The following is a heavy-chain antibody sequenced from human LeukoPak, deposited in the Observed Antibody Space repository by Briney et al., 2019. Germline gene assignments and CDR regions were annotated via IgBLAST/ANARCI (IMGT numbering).Heavy chain of an antibody. Sequence: GGSLRLSCAASGFTFSGYAMSWVRQAPGKGLECVSGISGRGDNTYYVDSAKGRFTISRDNSKNTLFLQMNSLRAEDTAVYYCAKSDDYNDRYYFVSWGQGTLVTVSS. CDR3: AKSDDYNDRYYFVS. D-gene: IGHD5-24*01. J-gene: IGHJ4*02. CDR1: GFTFSGYA. V-gene: IGHV3-23*01. CDR2: ISGRGDNT.